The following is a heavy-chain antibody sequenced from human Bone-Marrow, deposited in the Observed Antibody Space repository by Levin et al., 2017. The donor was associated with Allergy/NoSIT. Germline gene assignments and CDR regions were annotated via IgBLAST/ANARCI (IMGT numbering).Heavy chain of an antibody. CDR1: GFTFSDYY. V-gene: IGHV3-11*01. CDR3: ARDQVTGTNGQLTRINTYYYGMDV. CDR2: ISSSGSTI. D-gene: IGHD1-7*01. Sequence: GESLKISCAASGFTFSDYYMSWIRQAPGKGLEWVSYISSSGSTIYYADSVKGRFTISRDNAKNSLYLQMNSLRAEDTAVYYCARDQVTGTNGQLTRINTYYYGMDVWGQGTTVTVSS. J-gene: IGHJ6*02.